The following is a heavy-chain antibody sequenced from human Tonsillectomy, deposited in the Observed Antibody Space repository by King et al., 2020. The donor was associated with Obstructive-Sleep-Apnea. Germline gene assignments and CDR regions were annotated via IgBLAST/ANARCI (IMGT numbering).Heavy chain of an antibody. D-gene: IGHD3-9*01. J-gene: IGHJ4*02. CDR3: AHFFDISRFDY. CDR2: IYWDDCK. Sequence: TLKESGPTLVKPTQTLTLTCTFSGFSLNTSGVIVGWIRPPPGKALEWLALIYWDDCKRYSPSLRSRLTITQDTSKNQVVLRMTNMDPVDTATYYCAHFFDISRFDYWGQGTLVTVSS. CDR1: GFSLNTSGVI. V-gene: IGHV2-5*02.